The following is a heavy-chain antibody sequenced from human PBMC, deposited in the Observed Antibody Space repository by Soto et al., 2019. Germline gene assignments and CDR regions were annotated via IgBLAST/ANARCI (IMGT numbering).Heavy chain of an antibody. CDR3: ARDGYYDFWSGLVGAFDI. Sequence: GGSLRLSCAASGFTVSSNYRSWVRQAPGKGLEWVSVIYSGGSTYYADSVKGRFTISRDNSKNTLYLQMNSLRAEDTAVYYCARDGYYDFWSGLVGAFDIWGQGTMVTVSS. D-gene: IGHD3-3*01. CDR2: IYSGGST. J-gene: IGHJ3*02. CDR1: GFTVSSNY. V-gene: IGHV3-66*01.